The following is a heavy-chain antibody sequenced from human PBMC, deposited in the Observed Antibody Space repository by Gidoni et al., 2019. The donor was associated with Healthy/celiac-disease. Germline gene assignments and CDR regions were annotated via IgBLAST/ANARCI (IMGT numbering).Heavy chain of an antibody. V-gene: IGHV4-31*03. J-gene: IGHJ5*02. D-gene: IGHD6-19*01. CDR3: ARLIAVAGTGGWFDP. CDR2: IYYSGST. Sequence: QVQLQESGPGLVKPSQTLSLTCTVSGGSISSGGYYWSWIRQHPGKGLEWIGYIYYSGSTYYNPSLKSRVTISVDTSKNQFSLKLSSVTAADTAVYYCARLIAVAGTGGWFDPWGQGTLVTVSS. CDR1: GGSISSGGYY.